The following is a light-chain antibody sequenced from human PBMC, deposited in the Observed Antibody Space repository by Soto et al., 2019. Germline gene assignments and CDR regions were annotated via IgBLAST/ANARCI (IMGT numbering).Light chain of an antibody. J-gene: IGKJ5*01. V-gene: IGKV3-20*01. CDR3: QQYGSSPLIT. Sequence: EIVLTQSPDTMSLSPGERATLSCRASQNIRSYLAWYQQKPGQAPRLLIYDASNRATGIPARFSGSGSGTDFTLTISRLEPEDFAVYHCQQYGSSPLITFGQGTRLEIK. CDR1: QNIRSY. CDR2: DAS.